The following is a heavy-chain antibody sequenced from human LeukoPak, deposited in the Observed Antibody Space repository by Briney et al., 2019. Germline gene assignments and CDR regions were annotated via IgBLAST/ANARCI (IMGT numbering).Heavy chain of an antibody. CDR2: IYYSGST. Sequence: SETLSLTCTVSGGSISSSSYYWGWIRQPPGKGLEWIGSIYYSGSTYYNPSLKSRVTISVDTSKNQFSLKLSSVTAADTAVYYCARQALYYYDSSGYYYPDAFDIWGQGTMVTVSS. V-gene: IGHV4-39*01. D-gene: IGHD3-22*01. J-gene: IGHJ3*02. CDR1: GGSISSSSYY. CDR3: ARQALYYYDSSGYYYPDAFDI.